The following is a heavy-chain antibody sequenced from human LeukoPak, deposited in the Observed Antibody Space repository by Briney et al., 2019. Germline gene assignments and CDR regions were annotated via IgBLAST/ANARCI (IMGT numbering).Heavy chain of an antibody. CDR1: GFTFSSYG. D-gene: IGHD3-22*01. CDR3: ARDGPGNYYDSSGSMDV. Sequence: AGGSLRLSCAASGFTFSSYGIHWVRQAPGKGLEWVAVTWYDGSNKYYADSVKGRFTISRDNSKNTLYLQMNSLRAEDTAVYYCARDGPGNYYDSSGSMDVWGQGTTVTVSS. V-gene: IGHV3-33*08. J-gene: IGHJ6*02. CDR2: TWYDGSNK.